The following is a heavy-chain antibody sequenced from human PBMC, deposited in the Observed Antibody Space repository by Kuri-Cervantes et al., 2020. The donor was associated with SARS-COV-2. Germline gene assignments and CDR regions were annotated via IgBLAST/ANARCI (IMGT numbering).Heavy chain of an antibody. J-gene: IGHJ5*01. CDR3: ARNPLADITIFGVATGNNWFDP. CDR1: GGSISSSSYY. D-gene: IGHD3-3*01. Sequence: SETLSLTCTVSGGSISSSSYYWGWIRQPPGKGLEWIGSIYYSGSTYYNPSLKSRVTISVDTSKNQFSLKLSSVTAADTAVYYCARNPLADITIFGVATGNNWFDPWGQGTLVTVSS. CDR2: IYYSGST. V-gene: IGHV4-39*01.